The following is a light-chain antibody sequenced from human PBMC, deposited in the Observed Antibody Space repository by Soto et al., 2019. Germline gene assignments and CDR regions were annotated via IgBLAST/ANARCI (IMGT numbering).Light chain of an antibody. V-gene: IGLV1-40*01. Sequence: QSVLTQPPSVSGAPGQRVTISCTGSSSNIGAGYDVHWYQQLPGTAPKLLIYGNSNRPSGVPDRFSGSKSGTSASLAITGLQAEDEADYYCQSYDSSLSSGVVFGGGIKLTVL. CDR3: QSYDSSLSSGVV. CDR2: GNS. CDR1: SSNIGAGYD. J-gene: IGLJ2*01.